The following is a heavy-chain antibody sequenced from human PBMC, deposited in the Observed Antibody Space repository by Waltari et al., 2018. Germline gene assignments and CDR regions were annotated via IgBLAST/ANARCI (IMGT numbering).Heavy chain of an antibody. D-gene: IGHD5-18*01. CDR1: GFTFSSYW. CDR3: ARDYIQLWLGAGFDY. CDR2: IKQDGSEK. J-gene: IGHJ4*02. Sequence: EVQLVESGGGLVQPGGSLRLSCAASGFTFSSYWMSWVRQAPGKGLEWVANIKQDGSEKYYVDSVKGRFTISRDNAKNSLYLQMNSLRAEDTAVYYCARDYIQLWLGAGFDYWGQGTLVTVSS. V-gene: IGHV3-7*01.